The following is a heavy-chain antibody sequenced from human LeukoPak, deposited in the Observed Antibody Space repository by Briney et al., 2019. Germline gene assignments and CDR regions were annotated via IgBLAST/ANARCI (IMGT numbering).Heavy chain of an antibody. Sequence: SETLSLTCSVSGGSISSSNYYWAWIRQPPGKGLEWIGSIHYTGSTYYSASLKSRVTISVDTSKNQFSLKLPSVTAADTAVYYCARDRPSGFDAFDIWGQGTMVTVSS. J-gene: IGHJ3*02. D-gene: IGHD5-12*01. CDR2: IHYTGST. CDR1: GGSISSSNYY. V-gene: IGHV4-39*07. CDR3: ARDRPSGFDAFDI.